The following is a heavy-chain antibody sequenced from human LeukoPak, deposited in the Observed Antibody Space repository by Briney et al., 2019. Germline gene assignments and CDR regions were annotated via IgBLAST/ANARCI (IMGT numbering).Heavy chain of an antibody. Sequence: ASVKVSCKASGGTFSSYAISWVRQAPGQGLQWMGGISPIFGTTNYAQRFQGRVTITADESTSTAYIELSSLTSEDTAVYYCATHYGGRGPFDYWGQGTLVTVSS. CDR2: ISPIFGTT. CDR1: GGTFSSYA. CDR3: ATHYGGRGPFDY. V-gene: IGHV1-69*13. J-gene: IGHJ4*02. D-gene: IGHD4-23*01.